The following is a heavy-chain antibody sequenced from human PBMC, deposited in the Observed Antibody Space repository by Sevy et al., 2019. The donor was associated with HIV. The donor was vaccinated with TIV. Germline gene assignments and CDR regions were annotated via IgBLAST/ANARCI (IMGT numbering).Heavy chain of an antibody. Sequence: GGSLRLSCAASGFTFSSYGMHWVRQAPGKGLEWVSGISWNSATRGYADSVKGRFTISRDNAKNSLYLQMNSLRTEDTALYYCAKDTSRVVAGTGYFDYWGQGTLVTVSS. J-gene: IGHJ4*02. CDR1: GFTFSSYG. CDR2: ISWNSATR. V-gene: IGHV3-9*01. CDR3: AKDTSRVVAGTGYFDY. D-gene: IGHD6-19*01.